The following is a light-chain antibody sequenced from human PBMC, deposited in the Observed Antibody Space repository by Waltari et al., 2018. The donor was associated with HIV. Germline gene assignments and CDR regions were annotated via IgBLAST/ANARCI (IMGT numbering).Light chain of an antibody. CDR1: TSNVGSNF. CDR3: AAWNDSLSGYV. CDR2: RDN. Sequence: QSVLTQPPSASGTPGQRVTISCSGTTSNVGSNFVSWYQQLPGTAPKLLIYRDNRRPSGVPDRFSGSKSGASASLAISGLRSEDEADYYCAAWNDSLSGYVFGTGTKVTV. J-gene: IGLJ1*01. V-gene: IGLV1-47*01.